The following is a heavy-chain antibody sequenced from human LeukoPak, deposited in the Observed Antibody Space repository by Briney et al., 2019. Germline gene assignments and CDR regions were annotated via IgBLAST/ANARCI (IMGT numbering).Heavy chain of an antibody. Sequence: ASVKVSCKASGYTFGSDDINWVRQATGQGLEWMGWINPNNGNLGYAQKFQGRVTITRNTPISTAYMELSSLTSEDTAVYYCARLRRGYSGYDDYWGQGTLVTVSS. CDR1: GYTFGSDD. D-gene: IGHD5-12*01. CDR2: INPNNGNL. J-gene: IGHJ4*02. CDR3: ARLRRGYSGYDDY. V-gene: IGHV1-8*03.